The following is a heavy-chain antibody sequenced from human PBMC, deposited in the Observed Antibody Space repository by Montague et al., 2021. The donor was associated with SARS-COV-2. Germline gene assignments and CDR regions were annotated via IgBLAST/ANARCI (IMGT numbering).Heavy chain of an antibody. D-gene: IGHD1-26*01. Sequence: SETLSLTCVVSGDSISTDNWWRCVCLPPGKGLGRVGDIYHTGSTKYKPSLKRRVSMSDDKSCKQFSLRSSAVTAEDAANYYRARKGSGRSDLDYWGQGTLVTVSS. CDR3: ARKGSGRSDLDY. CDR2: IYHTGST. J-gene: IGHJ4*02. CDR1: GDSISTDNW. V-gene: IGHV4/OR15-8*01.